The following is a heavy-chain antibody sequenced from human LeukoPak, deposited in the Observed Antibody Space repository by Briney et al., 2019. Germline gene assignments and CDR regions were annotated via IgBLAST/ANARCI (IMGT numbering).Heavy chain of an antibody. CDR2: ISAYNGNT. CDR3: ARDDIVVVPAAMPYYYYYYGMDV. Sequence: ASVKVSCKASGYTFTSYGISWVRQAPGQGLEWMGWISAYNGNTNYAQKLQGRVTMTTDTSTSTAYMELRSLRSDDTDVYYCARDDIVVVPAAMPYYYYYYGMDVWGQGTTVTVSS. J-gene: IGHJ6*02. V-gene: IGHV1-18*01. D-gene: IGHD2-2*01. CDR1: GYTFTSYG.